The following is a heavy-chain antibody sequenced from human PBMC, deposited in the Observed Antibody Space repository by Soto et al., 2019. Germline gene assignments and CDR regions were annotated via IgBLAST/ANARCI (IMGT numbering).Heavy chain of an antibody. V-gene: IGHV4-30-2*01. D-gene: IGHD3-22*01. CDR1: GGSISSGGFS. CDR3: ARDRRSLYYDGDGHDY. CDR2: IYHSGTA. J-gene: IGHJ4*02. Sequence: LSLTCAVSGGSISSGGFSWTWIRQPPGGGLEWIGNIYHSGTASYNPALTSRVTISIDISKNLFSLTLRSLTAADTALYYCARDRRSLYYDGDGHDYWSQGTLVTVSS.